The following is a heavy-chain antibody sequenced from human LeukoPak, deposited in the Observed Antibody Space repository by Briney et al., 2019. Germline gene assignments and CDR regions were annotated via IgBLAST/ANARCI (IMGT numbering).Heavy chain of an antibody. V-gene: IGHV4-59*01. D-gene: IGHD2-15*01. J-gene: IGHJ4*02. CDR1: GGSISSYY. Sequence: SETLSLTCTVSGGSISSYYWSWIRQPPVKGLEWIGYIYYSGSTNYNPSLKSRVTISVDTSKNQFSLKLSSVTAADTAVYYCAREGYCSGGRCYSSYFDYWGQGTLVTVSS. CDR2: IYYSGST. CDR3: AREGYCSGGRCYSSYFDY.